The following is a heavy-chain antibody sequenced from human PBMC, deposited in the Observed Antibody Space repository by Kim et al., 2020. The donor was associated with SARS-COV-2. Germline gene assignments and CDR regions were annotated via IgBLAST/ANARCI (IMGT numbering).Heavy chain of an antibody. CDR2: IWYDGSNK. J-gene: IGHJ4*02. CDR1: GFTFSSYG. V-gene: IGHV3-33*01. Sequence: GGSLRLSCAASGFTFSSYGMHWVRQAPGKGLEWVAVIWYDGSNKYYADSVKGRFTISRDNSKNTLYLQMNSLRAEDTAVYYCARDRVMWGGRPFDYWGQGTLVTVSS. D-gene: IGHD3-10*01. CDR3: ARDRVMWGGRPFDY.